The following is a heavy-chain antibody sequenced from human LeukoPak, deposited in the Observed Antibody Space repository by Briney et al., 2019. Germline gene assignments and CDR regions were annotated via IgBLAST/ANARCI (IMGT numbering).Heavy chain of an antibody. J-gene: IGHJ4*02. CDR1: GFTFSSYW. Sequence: GGSLRLSCAASGFTFSSYWMHWVRQAPGKGLVWVARVNGDGSSTTYADSVKGRFTVSRDNAKKALYLQMNSLGAEDTAVYYCAVKGEYNDWDAPFDYWGQGTLVTVSS. V-gene: IGHV3-74*01. D-gene: IGHD3-9*01. CDR2: VNGDGSST. CDR3: AVKGEYNDWDAPFDY.